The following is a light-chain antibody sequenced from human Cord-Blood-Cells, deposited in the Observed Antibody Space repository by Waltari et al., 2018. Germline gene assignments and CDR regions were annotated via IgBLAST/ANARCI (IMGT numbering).Light chain of an antibody. CDR1: QSISSY. CDR2: AAS. CDR3: QQSYSTPHT. V-gene: IGKV1-39*01. J-gene: IGKJ4*02. Sequence: DIQLTQSPSSLSASLGDRDTITCRTSQSISSYLNWYQQKPAKAPKLLIYAASSLQSGVPSRFSGSGAGTAVTRTISSLQPEDFATYDGQQSYSTPHTSSGGTKVEIK.